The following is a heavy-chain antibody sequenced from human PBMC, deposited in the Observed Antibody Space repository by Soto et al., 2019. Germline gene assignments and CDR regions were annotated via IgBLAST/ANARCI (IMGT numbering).Heavy chain of an antibody. CDR3: ARGVSSSWYDYYYGMDV. CDR1: GGSFSGYY. D-gene: IGHD6-13*01. Sequence: SETLSLTCAVYGGSFSGYYWSWIRQPPGKGLEWIGEINHSGSTNYNPSLKSRVTKSVDTSKNQFSLKLSSVTAADTAVYYCARGVSSSWYDYYYGMDVWGQGTTVTVSS. V-gene: IGHV4-34*01. CDR2: INHSGST. J-gene: IGHJ6*02.